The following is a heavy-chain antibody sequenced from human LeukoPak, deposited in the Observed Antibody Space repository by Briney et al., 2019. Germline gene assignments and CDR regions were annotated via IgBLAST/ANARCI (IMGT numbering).Heavy chain of an antibody. D-gene: IGHD1-7*01. CDR2: INSDGSST. Sequence: GGSLRLSCAASGFTFSSYWMHWVRQAPGKGLVWVSRINSDGSSTSYADSVKGRFTISGDNAKNTLYLQMNSLRAEDTAVYYCARGDWNYLLDYWGQGTLVTVSS. J-gene: IGHJ4*02. CDR3: ARGDWNYLLDY. V-gene: IGHV3-74*01. CDR1: GFTFSSYW.